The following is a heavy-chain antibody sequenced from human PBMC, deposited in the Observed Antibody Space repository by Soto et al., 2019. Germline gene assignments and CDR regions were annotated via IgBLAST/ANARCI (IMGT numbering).Heavy chain of an antibody. D-gene: IGHD3-22*01. CDR1: GGSISKSTYY. CDR3: ARPPNYYDRSGYFFQNDFDI. CDR2: IYYSGST. Sequence: QLPLQESGPGLVKPSETLSLTCTVSGGSISKSTYYWGWIRQPPGKGLEWIASIYYSGSTYYNPSLESRVTISVDTSKNPSSLKLSSVTAADTAVYYCARPPNYYDRSGYFFQNDFDIWGQGTLVTVSS. V-gene: IGHV4-39*01. J-gene: IGHJ3*02.